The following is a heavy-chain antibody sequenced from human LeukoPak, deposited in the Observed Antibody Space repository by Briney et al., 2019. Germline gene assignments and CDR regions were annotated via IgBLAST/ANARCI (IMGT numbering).Heavy chain of an antibody. J-gene: IGHJ4*02. CDR3: ARHGRAAAGRGNFDY. CDR2: IRYSGSA. Sequence: SETLSLTCAVYGGSFSGYYWTWIRQPPGKGLEWIGEIRYSGSATYNPSLKSRVTISVDTSKNQFSLKLSSVTAADTAVYYCARHGRAAAGRGNFDYWGQGTLVTVSS. V-gene: IGHV4-34*01. CDR1: GGSFSGYY. D-gene: IGHD6-13*01.